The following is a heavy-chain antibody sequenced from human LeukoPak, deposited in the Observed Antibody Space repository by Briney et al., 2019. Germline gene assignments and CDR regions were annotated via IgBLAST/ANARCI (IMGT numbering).Heavy chain of an antibody. D-gene: IGHD3-22*01. CDR2: FDPEDGET. V-gene: IGHV1-24*01. J-gene: IGHJ4*02. Sequence: ASVKVSCKVSGYTLTELSMHWVRQAPGKGLEWMGGFDPEDGETIYAQKFQGRVTMTEDTSTDTAYMELSSLRSEDTAVYYCARGGDYYDSSGPLYWGQGTLVTVSS. CDR3: ARGGDYYDSSGPLY. CDR1: GYTLTELS.